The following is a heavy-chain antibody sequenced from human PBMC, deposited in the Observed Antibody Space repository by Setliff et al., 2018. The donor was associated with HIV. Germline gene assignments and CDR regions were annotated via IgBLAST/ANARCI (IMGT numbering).Heavy chain of an antibody. V-gene: IGHV4-39*07. Sequence: NPSETLSLTCTVSGGSITINSYYWGWIRQPPGKGLESIGTIYYSGTTYYNPSLKSRITISVDTSKNQFSLKLNSVTAADTAVYYCARSGFGSGSYAFYGLDVWGQGTTVTVSS. CDR1: GGSITINSYY. J-gene: IGHJ6*02. D-gene: IGHD1-26*01. CDR2: IYYSGTT. CDR3: ARSGFGSGSYAFYGLDV.